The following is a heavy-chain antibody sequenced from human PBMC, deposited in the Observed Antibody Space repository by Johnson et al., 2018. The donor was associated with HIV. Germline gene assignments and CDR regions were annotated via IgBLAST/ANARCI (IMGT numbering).Heavy chain of an antibody. J-gene: IGHJ3*02. Sequence: VQLVESGGGVVQPGGSLTLSCAASGFTFSNSDMHWVRQPTGQGLEWVSGISWNSGTIAYADSVKGRFTISRDNAKNSLFLQMTSLRTEDTAFYYCASKAAGTMHAFDIWGQGTMVTVSS. V-gene: IGHV3-9*01. CDR2: ISWNSGTI. CDR1: GFTFSNSD. CDR3: ASKAAGTMHAFDI. D-gene: IGHD6-13*01.